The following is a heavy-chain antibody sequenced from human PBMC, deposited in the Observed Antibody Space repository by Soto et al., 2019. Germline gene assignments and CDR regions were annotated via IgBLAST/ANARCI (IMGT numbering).Heavy chain of an antibody. CDR2: ISAYNGNT. V-gene: IGHV1-18*01. CDR3: ARYYYDSSGYYYFDY. Sequence: ASVKVSCKASGYTFTSYGISWVRQAPGQGLEWMGWISAYNGNTNYAQKLQGRVTMTTVTSTSTAYMELRSLRSDDTAVYYCARYYYDSSGYYYFDYWGQGTLVTVSS. D-gene: IGHD3-22*01. J-gene: IGHJ4*02. CDR1: GYTFTSYG.